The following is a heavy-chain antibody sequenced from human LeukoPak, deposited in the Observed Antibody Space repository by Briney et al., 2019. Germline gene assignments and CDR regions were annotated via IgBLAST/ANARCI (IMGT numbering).Heavy chain of an antibody. CDR1: GFTFSRYA. CDR3: AVAYGGYDWERGFDY. CDR2: FSTNGGST. Sequence: GGSLRLSCAASGFTFSRYALHWVRQAPGKGLEYVSSFSTNGGSTYYANSVKGRFTISRDNSKNTLFLQLGSLRAEDMAVYYCAVAYGGYDWERGFDYWGQGTLVTVSS. D-gene: IGHD5-12*01. V-gene: IGHV3-64*01. J-gene: IGHJ4*02.